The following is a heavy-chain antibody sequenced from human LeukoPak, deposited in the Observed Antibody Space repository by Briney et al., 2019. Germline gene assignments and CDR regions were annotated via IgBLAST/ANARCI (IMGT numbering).Heavy chain of an antibody. V-gene: IGHV3-15*01. J-gene: IGHJ4*02. CDR2: IKSEAYGGTT. CDR1: GFTFSKAW. CDR3: TTDYYDSVGYSSYY. D-gene: IGHD3-22*01. Sequence: GGSLGLSCEASGFTFSKAWMSWVRQAPGRGLEWVGRIKSEAYGGTTDYAAPVSGRFTISRDDSRNTLYLQMNGLKAEDTAVYYCTTDYYDSVGYSSYYWGQGTLVTVSS.